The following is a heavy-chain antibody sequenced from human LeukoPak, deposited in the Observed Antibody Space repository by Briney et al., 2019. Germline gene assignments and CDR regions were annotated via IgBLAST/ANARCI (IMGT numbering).Heavy chain of an antibody. CDR1: GFTFSSYA. D-gene: IGHD6-13*01. J-gene: IGHJ4*02. CDR3: AKDRDSSSWYENFDY. Sequence: TGGSLRLSCAASGFTFSSYAMSWVRQAPGKGLEWVSAISGSGGSTYYADSVKGRFTISRDNSKNTLCLQMNSLRAEDTAVYYCAKDRDSSSWYENFDYWGQGTLVTVSS. CDR2: ISGSGGST. V-gene: IGHV3-23*01.